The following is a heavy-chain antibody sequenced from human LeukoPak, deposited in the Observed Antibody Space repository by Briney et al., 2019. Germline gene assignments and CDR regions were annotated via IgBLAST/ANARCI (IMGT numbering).Heavy chain of an antibody. Sequence: APVKVSCKPSGYTFTSYGISGVRQAPGQGLEWMGWISAYNGNTNYAQKLQGRVTMTTDTSTSTAYMELRSLRSDDTAVYYCARPRPQVRGYYDSSGYYYLLDYWGQGTLVTVSP. CDR1: GYTFTSYG. CDR3: ARPRPQVRGYYDSSGYYYLLDY. V-gene: IGHV1-18*01. J-gene: IGHJ4*02. D-gene: IGHD3-22*01. CDR2: ISAYNGNT.